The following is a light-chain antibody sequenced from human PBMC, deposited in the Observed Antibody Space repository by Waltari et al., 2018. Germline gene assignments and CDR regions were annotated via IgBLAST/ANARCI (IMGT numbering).Light chain of an antibody. Sequence: QSALTQPASVAGSPGQSITISCTGSSSDVGANNYVSWYQQHPGKAPRLIIFDVSNRPSGVSNRCSGSKSGNTASLTISGLQAEDEADYYCASYVSSSTLELFGGGTSLTVL. V-gene: IGLV2-14*03. CDR3: ASYVSSSTLEL. J-gene: IGLJ3*02. CDR2: DVS. CDR1: SSDVGANNY.